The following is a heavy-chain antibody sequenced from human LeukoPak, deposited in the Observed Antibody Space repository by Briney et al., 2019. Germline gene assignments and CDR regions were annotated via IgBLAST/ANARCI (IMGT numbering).Heavy chain of an antibody. J-gene: IGHJ4*02. D-gene: IGHD6-13*01. V-gene: IGHV3-9*03. Sequence: PGRSLRLSCAASGFTFDDYAMHWVRQAPGKGLEWVSGISWNSGSIGYADSVKGRFTISRDNAKNSLYLQMNSLRAEDMALYYCAKDRNEAAAGYFDYWAREPWSPSPQ. CDR2: ISWNSGSI. CDR1: GFTFDDYA. CDR3: AKDRNEAAAGYFDY.